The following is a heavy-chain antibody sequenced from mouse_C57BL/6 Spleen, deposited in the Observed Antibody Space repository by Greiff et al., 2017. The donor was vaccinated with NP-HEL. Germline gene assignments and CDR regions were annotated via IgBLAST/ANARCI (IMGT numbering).Heavy chain of an antibody. Sequence: VKLMESGPGLVAPSQTLSISCTVSGFSFTSYGVDWVRQPPGKGLEWLGVIWGGGSTNYNSAILSRLSISKDNSKSQVFLQMNILQTDDTAMYYCAKHDGNFWYFDVWGTGTTVTVSS. J-gene: IGHJ1*03. CDR3: AKHDGNFWYFDV. CDR2: IWGGGST. D-gene: IGHD2-1*01. CDR1: GFSFTSYG. V-gene: IGHV2-9*01.